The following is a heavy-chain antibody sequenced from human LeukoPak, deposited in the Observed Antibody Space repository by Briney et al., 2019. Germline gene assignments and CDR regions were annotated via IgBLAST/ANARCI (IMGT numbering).Heavy chain of an antibody. J-gene: IGHJ4*02. CDR1: GFTFRNYW. Sequence: PGGSLRLSCAASGFTFRNYWMRWVRQAPGKGLVWISHIGDDGRFTDYADSVKGRFTISRDNAKNTLHLQMNSLRAEDTAVYYCARSYGSGVPTSYWGQGTLVTVSS. D-gene: IGHD6-19*01. CDR2: IGDDGRFT. CDR3: ARSYGSGVPTSY. V-gene: IGHV3-74*01.